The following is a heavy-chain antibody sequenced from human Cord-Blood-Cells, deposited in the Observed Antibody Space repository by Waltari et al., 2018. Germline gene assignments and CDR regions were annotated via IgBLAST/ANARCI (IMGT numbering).Heavy chain of an antibody. D-gene: IGHD4-4*01. J-gene: IGHJ3*02. CDR2: ISPVDSDT. V-gene: IGHV5-51*01. CDR3: ARLYSNYVDAFDI. Sequence: EVQLVQSGAEVKKPGESLKISCTGSGYSFTSYWIGWVRQMPGKGLEWMGIISPVDSDTRYSPAFQGQVTISADKSINPAYLQWSSLKASDTAMYYCARLYSNYVDAFDIWGQGTMVTVSS. CDR1: GYSFTSYW.